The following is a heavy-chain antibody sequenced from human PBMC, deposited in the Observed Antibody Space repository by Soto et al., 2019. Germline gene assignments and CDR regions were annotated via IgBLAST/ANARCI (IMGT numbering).Heavy chain of an antibody. V-gene: IGHV4-61*01. CDR2: IYYSGST. CDR1: GGSVSSGSYY. J-gene: IGHJ4*02. D-gene: IGHD3-22*01. Sequence: QVQLQESGPGLVKPSETLSLTCTVSGGSVSSGSYYWSWIRQPPGKGLEWIGYIYYSGSTNYNPSLKSRVTISVDTSKNQFSRKLSSVTAADTAVYCCARAGHHGPPHDSSGYYPSDGWGQGTLVTVSS. CDR3: ARAGHHGPPHDSSGYYPSDG.